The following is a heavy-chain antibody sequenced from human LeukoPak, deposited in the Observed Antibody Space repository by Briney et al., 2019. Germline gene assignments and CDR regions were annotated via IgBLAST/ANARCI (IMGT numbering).Heavy chain of an antibody. D-gene: IGHD6-13*01. J-gene: IGHJ4*02. CDR3: ARHGSIATGAFTY. Sequence: PSETLSLTCTVSGGSISSYYWSWIRQPPGKGLEWIGSIYYSGSTYYNPSLKSRVTISVDTPRNQFSLKLGSVTAADTAVYYCARHGSIATGAFTYWGQGTLVTVSS. CDR1: GGSISSYY. V-gene: IGHV4-59*05. CDR2: IYYSGST.